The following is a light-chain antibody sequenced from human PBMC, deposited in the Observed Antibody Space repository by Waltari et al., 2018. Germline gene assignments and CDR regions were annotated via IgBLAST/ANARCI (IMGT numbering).Light chain of an antibody. CDR1: SGSIASNH. CDR2: EDN. CDR3: QSFQNSQTV. J-gene: IGLJ3*02. Sequence: NFMLTHPHSVSESPGKTVTISCTASSGSIASNHVQWHQRRPDSSPKTLIYEDNKRPSGVPDRFSGSIDSSSNSASLTISGLKTEDEADYYCQSFQNSQTVFGGGTKLTVL. V-gene: IGLV6-57*01.